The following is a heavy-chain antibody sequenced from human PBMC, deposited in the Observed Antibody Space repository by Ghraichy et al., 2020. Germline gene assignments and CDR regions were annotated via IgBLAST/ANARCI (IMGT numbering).Heavy chain of an antibody. J-gene: IGHJ4*02. CDR3: ARVLGATKSGSDS. D-gene: IGHD1-26*01. Sequence: GGSLRLSCAASGFIFSSYSMNWVRQAPGKGLEWVSSISSSTSYIYYADSVKGRFTISRDNAKNSLYLQMNSLRVEDTAVYYCARVLGATKSGSDSWGQGTLVTVSS. CDR2: ISSSTSYI. V-gene: IGHV3-21*01. CDR1: GFIFSSYS.